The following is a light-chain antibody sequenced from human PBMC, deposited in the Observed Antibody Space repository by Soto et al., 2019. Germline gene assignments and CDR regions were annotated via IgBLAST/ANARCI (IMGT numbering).Light chain of an antibody. V-gene: IGLV2-11*01. J-gene: IGLJ1*01. CDR3: CSYAGRYTSAV. Sequence: QSVLTQPPSVSGSPGQSVTISCTGTSSDVGGYNYVSWYQHHPPKAPQLMIYDVSERPSGVPDRFSGSKSGNTASLTISGLQAEDEADYYCCSYAGRYTSAVFGTGTKVTVL. CDR1: SSDVGGYNY. CDR2: DVS.